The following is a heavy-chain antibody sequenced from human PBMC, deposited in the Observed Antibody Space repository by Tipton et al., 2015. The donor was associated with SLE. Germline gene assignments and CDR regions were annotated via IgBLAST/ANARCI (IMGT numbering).Heavy chain of an antibody. D-gene: IGHD1-26*01. Sequence: QLVQSGGGLVQPGGSLRLSCAASGFTFSSYWMSWVRQAPGKGLEWVANIKQDGSGKYYVDSAKGRFTISRDNAKNSLYLQMNSLRAEDTAVYYCARGEDYSGSYQDYYYYMDVWGKGTTVTVSS. J-gene: IGHJ6*03. CDR2: IKQDGSGK. V-gene: IGHV3-7*03. CDR1: GFTFSSYW. CDR3: ARGEDYSGSYQDYYYYMDV.